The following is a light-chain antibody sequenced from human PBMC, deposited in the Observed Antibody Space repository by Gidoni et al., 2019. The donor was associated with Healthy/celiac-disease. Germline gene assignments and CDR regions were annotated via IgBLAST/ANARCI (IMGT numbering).Light chain of an antibody. V-gene: IGKV3-11*01. CDR3: QQRSNWPPNT. J-gene: IGKJ2*01. CDR1: QSVSSY. CDR2: DAS. Sequence: EIVLTQSPATLSLSPGERATLSCRASQSVSSYLAWYQQKPGQAPRLLIYDASNRATGIPARFSGSGSGTDFTLTISNLEPEDFAVYYCQQRSNWPPNTFXQXTKLEIK.